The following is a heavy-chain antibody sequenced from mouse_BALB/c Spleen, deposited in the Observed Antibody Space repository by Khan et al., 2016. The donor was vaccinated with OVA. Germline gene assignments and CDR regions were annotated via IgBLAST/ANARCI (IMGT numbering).Heavy chain of an antibody. V-gene: IGHV1-7*01. Sequence: QIQLQQSGAELAKPGASVKMSCKASGYTFTSYWMHWVKQRPGQGLEWIEYINPSTGYTEYNQKFKDKATLTADKSSSTAYMQLSSLTSEDSAVYYCANHGSSSAWFTYWGQGTLVTGSA. CDR2: INPSTGYT. D-gene: IGHD1-1*01. CDR3: ANHGSSSAWFTY. CDR1: GYTFTSYW. J-gene: IGHJ3*01.